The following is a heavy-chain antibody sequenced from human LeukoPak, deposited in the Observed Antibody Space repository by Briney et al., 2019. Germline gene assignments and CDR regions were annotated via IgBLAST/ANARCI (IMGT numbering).Heavy chain of an antibody. J-gene: IGHJ4*02. CDR3: ARSRPDYGVGTLDY. V-gene: IGHV4-59*08. CDR1: GDPISIYY. D-gene: IGHD4-17*01. Sequence: PSEPLSLTCTVSGDPISIYYGSWIRKPPGKALEYIGFTHNSGSTNYNPSLETRASISVDTSNNQYSLKVSPVTAADTAVYYCARSRPDYGVGTLDYWGQGTLVTVSS. CDR2: THNSGST.